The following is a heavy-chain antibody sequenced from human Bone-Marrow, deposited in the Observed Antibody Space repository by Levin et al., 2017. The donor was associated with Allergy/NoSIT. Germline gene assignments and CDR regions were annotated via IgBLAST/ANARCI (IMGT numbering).Heavy chain of an antibody. Sequence: GGSLRLSCAASGFTFSTYAMTWVRQAPGKGLEWVSVISTGGDITYYADSVKGRFTISRDNSKNTLYLQMNSLRVEDTAVYYCTRRSVYEFSDWGQGTLVTVSS. V-gene: IGHV3-23*01. D-gene: IGHD3-3*01. CDR1: GFTFSTYA. CDR2: ISTGGDIT. J-gene: IGHJ4*02. CDR3: TRRSVYEFSD.